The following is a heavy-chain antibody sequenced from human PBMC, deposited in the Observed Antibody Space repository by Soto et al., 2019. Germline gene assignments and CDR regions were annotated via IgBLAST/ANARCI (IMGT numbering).Heavy chain of an antibody. CDR3: ANRYYYDGAGYFHEAPEL. CDR2: VSSNGNNK. V-gene: IGHV3-30-3*01. J-gene: IGHJ3*01. CDR1: GFTFSTYD. D-gene: IGHD3-22*01. Sequence: QVQLVESGGGVVQPGRSLRLSCVASGFTFSTYDMHWVRQAPGKGLEWVAVVSSNGNNKYYADSVKGRFTISRDNSKNTLYLQMSSLRAEDSAVYYCANRYYYDGAGYFHEAPELWGQGTMVTVSS.